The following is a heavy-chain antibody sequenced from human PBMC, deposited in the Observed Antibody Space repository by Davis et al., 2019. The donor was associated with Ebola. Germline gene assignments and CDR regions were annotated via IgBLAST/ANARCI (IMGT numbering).Heavy chain of an antibody. Sequence: MPSDTLSLTCAVHGGSFSGYYWSWIRQPPGKGLEWIGEINHSGSTNYNPSLKSRVTISVDTSKNQFSLKLSSVTAADTAVYYCARYPRYFDWLLSGYYGMDVWGQGTTVTVSS. V-gene: IGHV4-34*01. D-gene: IGHD3-9*01. J-gene: IGHJ6*02. CDR1: GGSFSGYY. CDR2: INHSGST. CDR3: ARYPRYFDWLLSGYYGMDV.